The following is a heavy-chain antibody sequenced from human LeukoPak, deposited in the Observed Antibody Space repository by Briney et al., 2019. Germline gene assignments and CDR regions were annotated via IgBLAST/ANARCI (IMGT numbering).Heavy chain of an antibody. CDR1: GFMFNSYG. Sequence: GGSLRLSCVASGFMFNSYGMNWVRQAPGQGLEWVAGMRYDGSNEDYADSVKGRFTISRDNSKNTVYLQMNSLRAEDTAVYYCTKRSAVGGYFDYWGQGTLVTVTS. D-gene: IGHD3-3*01. V-gene: IGHV3-33*06. CDR3: TKRSAVGGYFDY. J-gene: IGHJ4*02. CDR2: MRYDGSNE.